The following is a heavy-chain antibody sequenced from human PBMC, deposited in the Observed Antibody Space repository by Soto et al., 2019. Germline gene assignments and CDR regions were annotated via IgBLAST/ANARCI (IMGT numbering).Heavy chain of an antibody. Sequence: ASVKVSCKASGYTFTSYGISWVRQAPGQGLEWMGWISAYNGNTNYAQKLQGRVTMTTDTSTSTAYMELRSLRSDDTAVYYCARGGSSSWYPHYDDYGMDVWGQGTTVTVSS. CDR2: ISAYNGNT. D-gene: IGHD6-13*01. CDR3: ARGGSSSWYPHYDDYGMDV. V-gene: IGHV1-18*01. J-gene: IGHJ6*02. CDR1: GYTFTSYG.